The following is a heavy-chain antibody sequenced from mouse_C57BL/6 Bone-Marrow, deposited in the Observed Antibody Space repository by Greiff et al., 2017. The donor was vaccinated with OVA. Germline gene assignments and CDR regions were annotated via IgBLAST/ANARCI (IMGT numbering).Heavy chain of an antibody. J-gene: IGHJ4*01. Sequence: QVQLQQSGAELMKPGASVKLSCKATGYTFTGYWIEWVKQRPGHGLEWIGEILPGSGSTNYNEKVKGKATFTADTSSNTAYRQLISQPTEYSAIYYFAKEDYDGDYAMDNWGQGTAVTVSS. CDR2: ILPGSGST. D-gene: IGHD2-4*01. CDR1: GYTFTGYW. V-gene: IGHV1-9*01. CDR3: AKEDYDGDYAMDN.